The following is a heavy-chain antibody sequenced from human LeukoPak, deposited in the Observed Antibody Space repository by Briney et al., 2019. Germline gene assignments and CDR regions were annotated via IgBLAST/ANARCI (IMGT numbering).Heavy chain of an antibody. D-gene: IGHD6-19*01. CDR2: IVVGSGNT. J-gene: IGHJ3*02. CDR3: ARDQGTYSSGWYPGDAFDI. V-gene: IGHV1-58*01. CDR1: GFTFTSSA. Sequence: ASVKVSCKASGFTFTSSAVQWVRQARGQRLEWIGWIVVGSGNTNYAQKFQGRVTITTDESTSTAYMELSSLRSEDTAVYYCARDQGTYSSGWYPGDAFDIWGQGTMVTVSS.